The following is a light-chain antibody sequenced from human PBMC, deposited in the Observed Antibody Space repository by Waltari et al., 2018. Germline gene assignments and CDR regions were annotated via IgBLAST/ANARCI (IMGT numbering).Light chain of an antibody. CDR2: HDN. J-gene: IGLJ1*01. CDR3: QVWDNTNANYD. Sequence: SYVLTQPPSVSVAPGKTARITCGANNVGSESVPWYQQKPGQAPVLVIYHDNDRPSGIPERFSGSNSGNTATLTISRVEAGDEADYYCQVWDNTNANYDFGTGTKVTVL. CDR1: NVGSES. V-gene: IGLV3-21*04.